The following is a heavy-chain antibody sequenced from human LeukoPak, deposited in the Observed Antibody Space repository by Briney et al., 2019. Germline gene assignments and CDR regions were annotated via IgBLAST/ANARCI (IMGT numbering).Heavy chain of an antibody. CDR2: MNPNSGNT. J-gene: IGHJ4*02. V-gene: IGHV1-8*01. CDR1: GYTFTSYD. CDR3: ARGSSSRDYFDY. Sequence: GASVKVSCKASGYTFTSYDINWVRQAPGQGLEWMGWMNPNSGNTGYAQKFQDRVTITRNTSISTAYMELSSLRSEDTAVYYCARGSSSRDYFDYWGQGTLVTVSS. D-gene: IGHD2-2*01.